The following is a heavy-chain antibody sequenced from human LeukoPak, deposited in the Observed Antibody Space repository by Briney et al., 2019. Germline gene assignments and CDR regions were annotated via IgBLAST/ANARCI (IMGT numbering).Heavy chain of an antibody. D-gene: IGHD6-13*01. Sequence: WETPSLTCYVSGGSFSSYYGSWIRQPAGKWLEWIGYIYYSGSTNYNLSVKSRVTISVDTSKNQFSLKLRSLTAAHTAVYYCARDGIAAAGKSIDAFDIWGQGTMVTVSS. CDR1: GGSFSSYY. V-gene: IGHV4-59*01. J-gene: IGHJ3*02. CDR3: ARDGIAAAGKSIDAFDI. CDR2: IYYSGST.